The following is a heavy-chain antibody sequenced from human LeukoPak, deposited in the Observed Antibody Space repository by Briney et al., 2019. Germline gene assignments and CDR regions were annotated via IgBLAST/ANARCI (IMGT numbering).Heavy chain of an antibody. CDR2: IKQDGSEN. D-gene: IGHD3-22*01. CDR1: GFTFSSYW. V-gene: IGHV3-7*01. Sequence: GGSLRLSCAASGFTFSSYWMSWVRQAPGKGLEWVANIKQDGSENYYVDSVKGRFTISRDNAKNSLYLQMNSLRAEDTAVYYCAREQSSGYFNDAFDIWGQGTMVTVSS. CDR3: AREQSSGYFNDAFDI. J-gene: IGHJ3*02.